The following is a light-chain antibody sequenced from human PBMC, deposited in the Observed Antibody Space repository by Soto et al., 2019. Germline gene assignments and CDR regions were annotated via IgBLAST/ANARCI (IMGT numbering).Light chain of an antibody. V-gene: IGKV1-5*01. J-gene: IGKJ1*01. CDR3: QQYNSYPRT. CDR1: QTISSW. CDR2: DAS. Sequence: DLQMTQSPSTLSGSVGDSVTITSLASQTISSWLAWDQQKPGKAPKLLIYDASSLESGVPSRFSGSGSGTEFTLTISSLQPDDFATYYCQQYNSYPRTFGQGTKVDI.